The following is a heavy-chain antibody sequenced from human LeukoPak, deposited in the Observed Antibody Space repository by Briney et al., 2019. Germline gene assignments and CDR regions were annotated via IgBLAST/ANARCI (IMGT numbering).Heavy chain of an antibody. D-gene: IGHD2-15*01. CDR1: GGSFSGYY. CDR3: ARARRFRYCSGGSCLNWFDP. CDR2: MNHSGST. V-gene: IGHV4-34*01. J-gene: IGHJ5*02. Sequence: SETLSLTCAVYGGSFSGYYWSWIRQPPGKGLEWIGEMNHSGSTNYNPSLKSRVTISVDTSKNQFSLKLSSVTAADTAVYYCARARRFRYCSGGSCLNWFDPWGQGTLVTVSS.